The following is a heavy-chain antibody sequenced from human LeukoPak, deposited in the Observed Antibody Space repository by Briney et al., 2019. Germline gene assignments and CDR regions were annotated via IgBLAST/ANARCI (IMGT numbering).Heavy chain of an antibody. CDR3: AKSSGYYEDYYYYYMDV. V-gene: IGHV3-23*01. Sequence: PGGSLRLSCAASGFSFSGSYMSWVRQAPGKGLEWVSAISGSGGSTYYADSVKGRFTISRGNSKNTLYLQMNSLRAEDTAVYYCAKSSGYYEDYYYYYMDVWGKGTTVTVSS. CDR2: ISGSGGST. CDR1: GFSFSGSY. J-gene: IGHJ6*03. D-gene: IGHD3-3*01.